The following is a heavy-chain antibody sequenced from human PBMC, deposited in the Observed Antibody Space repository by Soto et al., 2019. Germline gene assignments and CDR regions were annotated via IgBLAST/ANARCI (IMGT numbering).Heavy chain of an antibody. CDR1: GFPFSSYF. J-gene: IGHJ4*02. V-gene: IGHV3-33*01. CDR3: ATTGPY. CDR2: IWFDGSNK. Sequence: GGSLKLSCTASGFPFSSYFMHWVRQAPGKGLEWVAVIWFDGSNKFYADSVKGRFTISRDNSKNTVSLQMNSLRDEDSAAYYCATTGPYWGQGTLITVSS.